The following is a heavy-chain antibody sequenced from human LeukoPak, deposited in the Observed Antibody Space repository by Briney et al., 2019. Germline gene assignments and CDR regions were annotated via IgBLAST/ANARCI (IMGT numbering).Heavy chain of an antibody. J-gene: IGHJ3*02. Sequence: PSQTLSLTCTVSGGSISSGSYYWSWIRQPAGKGLEWIGRIYTSGSTNYNPSLKSRVTISVDTSKNQFSLKLSSVTAADTAVYYCARAPHWQQGTLKGAFDIWGQGTMVTVSS. D-gene: IGHD1-7*01. CDR2: IYTSGST. V-gene: IGHV4-61*02. CDR1: GGSISSGSYY. CDR3: ARAPHWQQGTLKGAFDI.